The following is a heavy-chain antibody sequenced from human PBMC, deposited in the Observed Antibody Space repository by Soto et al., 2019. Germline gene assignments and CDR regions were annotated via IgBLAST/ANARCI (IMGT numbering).Heavy chain of an antibody. CDR3: AKGAVKTVVTPSDAFDI. D-gene: IGHD2-21*02. CDR2: ISWNSGSI. V-gene: IGHV3-9*01. CDR1: GFTFDDYA. J-gene: IGHJ3*02. Sequence: EVQLVESGGGLVQPGRSLRLSCAASGFTFDDYAMHWVRQAPGKGLEWVSGISWNSGSIGYADSEKGRFTISRDNAKNSLYLKMNSLRAEDTALYYCAKGAVKTVVTPSDAFDIWGQGTMVTVS.